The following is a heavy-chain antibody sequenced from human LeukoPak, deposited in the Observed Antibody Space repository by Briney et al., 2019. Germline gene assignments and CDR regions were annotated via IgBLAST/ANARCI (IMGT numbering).Heavy chain of an antibody. D-gene: IGHD5-12*01. Sequence: SQTLSLTCTVSGGSVTSGGHYWSWIRQYPGRGLEWIGYIYHSGSTYYNPSLKSRVTISVDRSKNQFSLKLSSVTAADTAVYYCAGGYSGYDSDYWGQGTLVTVSS. J-gene: IGHJ4*02. V-gene: IGHV4-30-2*06. CDR3: AGGYSGYDSDY. CDR1: GGSVTSGGHY. CDR2: IYHSGST.